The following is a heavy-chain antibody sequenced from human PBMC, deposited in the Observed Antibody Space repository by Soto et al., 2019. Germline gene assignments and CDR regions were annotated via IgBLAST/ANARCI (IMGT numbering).Heavy chain of an antibody. D-gene: IGHD2-2*01. V-gene: IGHV1-8*02. CDR2: MNPNSGET. Sequence: QEQLVQSAAEVKKPGASVKVSCMTSGYTFNDYEINWVRQATGQGLEWIGWMNPNSGETGYAQRFQGRVTMTTSSSLSTAYLELSSLTSDDTAVYYCGRIAMPARPRWYNWFDPWGQGTLVTVSS. CDR3: GRIAMPARPRWYNWFDP. CDR1: GYTFNDYE. J-gene: IGHJ5*02.